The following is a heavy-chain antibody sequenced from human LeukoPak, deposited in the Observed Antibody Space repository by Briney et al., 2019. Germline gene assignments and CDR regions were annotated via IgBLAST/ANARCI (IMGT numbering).Heavy chain of an antibody. Sequence: GGSLTLSCAASGFTFSSYEMNWVRQAPGKGLQWVSYISSSGSTIYNADSVKGRFTISRDNAKNSLYLQMNSLRAEDTAVYYCAELGITMIGGVWGKGTTVTISS. V-gene: IGHV3-48*03. CDR3: AELGITMIGGV. CDR2: ISSSGSTI. CDR1: GFTFSSYE. D-gene: IGHD3-10*02. J-gene: IGHJ6*04.